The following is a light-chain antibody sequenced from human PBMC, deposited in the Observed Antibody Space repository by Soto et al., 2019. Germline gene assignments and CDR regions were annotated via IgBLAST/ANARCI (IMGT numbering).Light chain of an antibody. CDR1: NIGSKS. CDR3: QVWDSSSDLPCV. V-gene: IGLV3-21*02. Sequence: SYELTPLASGSVAPGQTASITRGGNNIGSKSVHWYQQKPGQAPVLVVYDDSDRPSGIPERFSGSNSGNTATLTISRVEAGDEADYYCQVWDSSSDLPCVFGTGTKVTVL. J-gene: IGLJ1*01. CDR2: DDS.